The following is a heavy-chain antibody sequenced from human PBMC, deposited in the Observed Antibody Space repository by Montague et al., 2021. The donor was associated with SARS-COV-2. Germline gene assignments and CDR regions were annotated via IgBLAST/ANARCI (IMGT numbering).Heavy chain of an antibody. CDR2: IHYSGST. CDR3: ARDGGSSSWYWFDP. Sequence: SETLSLTCTVSGGSISSYFWSWIRQPPGKGLEWIGYIHYSGSTNYNPSLKSRVTISVDTSKNQFSLKLRSVTAADTAVYYCARDGGSSSWYWFDPWGQGTLVTVSS. V-gene: IGHV4-59*13. J-gene: IGHJ5*02. CDR1: GGSISSYF. D-gene: IGHD6-13*01.